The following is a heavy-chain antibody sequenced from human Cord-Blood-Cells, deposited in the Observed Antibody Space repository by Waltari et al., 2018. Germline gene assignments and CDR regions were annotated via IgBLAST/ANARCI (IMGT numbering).Heavy chain of an antibody. CDR2: IYPGDSDT. J-gene: IGHJ3*02. CDR3: ARRPNDCSSTSCYAFDI. V-gene: IGHV5-51*01. Sequence: IIYPGDSDTRYSPSFQGQVTISADKSISTAYLQWSSLKASDTAMYYCARRPNDCSSTSCYAFDIWGQGTMVTVSS. D-gene: IGHD2-2*01.